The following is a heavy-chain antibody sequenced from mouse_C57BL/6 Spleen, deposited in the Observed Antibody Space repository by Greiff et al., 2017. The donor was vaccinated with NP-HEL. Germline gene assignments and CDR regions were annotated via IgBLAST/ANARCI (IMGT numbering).Heavy chain of an antibody. D-gene: IGHD1-1*01. CDR2: IDPETGGT. CDR1: GYTFTDYE. CDR3: TRGPITTVVATEYAMDY. J-gene: IGHJ4*01. Sequence: QVQLQQSGAELVRPGASVTLSCKASGYTFTDYEMHWVKQTPVHGLEWIGAIDPETGGTAYNQKFKGKAILTADKSSSTAYMELRSLTSEDSAVYYCTRGPITTVVATEYAMDYWGQGTSVTVSS. V-gene: IGHV1-15*01.